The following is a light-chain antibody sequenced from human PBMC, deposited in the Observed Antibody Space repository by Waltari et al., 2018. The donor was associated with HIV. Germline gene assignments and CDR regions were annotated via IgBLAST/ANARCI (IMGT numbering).Light chain of an antibody. CDR1: SSDVGGYNY. V-gene: IGLV2-11*01. CDR3: CSYAGSYTLV. CDR2: DVS. J-gene: IGLJ2*01. Sequence: QSALTQPRSVYGSPGQSVTISCTGTSSDVGGYNYVSWYQQHPGKAPKLMIYDVSNRPSGVPDRFSGSKSGNTASLTISGLQAEDEADYYCCSYAGSYTLVFGGGTKLTVL.